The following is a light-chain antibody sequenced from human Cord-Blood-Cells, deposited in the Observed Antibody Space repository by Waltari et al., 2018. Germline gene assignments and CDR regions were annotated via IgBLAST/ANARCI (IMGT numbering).Light chain of an antibody. J-gene: IGKJ2*01. CDR3: QQYYSTMYT. V-gene: IGKV4-1*01. CDR2: WAS. CDR1: QSVLYSSNNKNY. Sequence: DIVITQSPDSLAVSLGERATTNCKSSQSVLYSSNNKNYLAWYQQKPGQPPKLLIYWASTRESGVPDRVSGSGSGTDFTLTISSLQAEDVAVYYCQQYYSTMYTFGQGTKLEIK.